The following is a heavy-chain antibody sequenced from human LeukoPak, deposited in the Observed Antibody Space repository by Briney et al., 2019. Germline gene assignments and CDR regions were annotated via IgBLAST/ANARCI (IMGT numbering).Heavy chain of an antibody. CDR3: ARDRGFSYGIDF. V-gene: IGHV3-7*04. CDR1: GFTFSDYW. Sequence: GGSLRLSCAASGFTFSDYWMSWVRQAPGKGLEWVANIQQDGSEKYYVDSVKGRFTISRGNAKKSLFLQVSSLRGEDTAVYYCARDRGFSYGIDFWGQGTLVTVSS. J-gene: IGHJ4*02. CDR2: IQQDGSEK. D-gene: IGHD5-18*01.